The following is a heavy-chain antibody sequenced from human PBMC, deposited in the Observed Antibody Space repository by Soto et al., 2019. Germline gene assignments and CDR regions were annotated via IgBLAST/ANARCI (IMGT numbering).Heavy chain of an antibody. CDR2: IHYNGRT. CDR3: VGFEEPSSGSGPRADF. D-gene: IGHD3-10*01. V-gene: IGHV4-34*01. J-gene: IGHJ4*02. CDR1: GESSSTYY. Sequence: QVRLQQWGAGLLKPSETLSLTCGVYGESSSTYYWNWIRHSPGKGLEWIADIHYNGRTNYNPSLKSRLTISVDTSQKQFSLKLTSVTAADTAVYYCVGFEEPSSGSGPRADFWGQGTLVNVSS.